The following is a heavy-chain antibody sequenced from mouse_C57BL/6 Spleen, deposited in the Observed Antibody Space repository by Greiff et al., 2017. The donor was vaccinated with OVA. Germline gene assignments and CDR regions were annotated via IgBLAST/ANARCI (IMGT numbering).Heavy chain of an antibody. CDR3: ARWVYYLYFDY. D-gene: IGHD2-1*01. CDR2: IDPSDSYT. CDR1: GYTFTSYW. J-gene: IGHJ2*01. V-gene: IGHV1-69*01. Sequence: VQLQQPGAELVMPGASVKLSCKASGYTFTSYWMHWVKQRPGQGLEWIGEIDPSDSYTNYNQKFKGKSTLTVDKSSSKAYMQLSSLTSEDSAVYYCARWVYYLYFDYWGQGTTLTVSS.